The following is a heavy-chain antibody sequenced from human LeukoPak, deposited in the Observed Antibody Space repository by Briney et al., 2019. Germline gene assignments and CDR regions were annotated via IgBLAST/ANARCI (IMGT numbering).Heavy chain of an antibody. CDR1: GYTFTSYD. CDR2: MNPNSGNT. D-gene: IGHD5-24*01. J-gene: IGHJ6*02. Sequence: VASVKVSCKASGYTFTSYDINWVRQATGRGLEWMGWMNPNSGNTGYAQKFQGRVTMTRNTSISTAYMELSSLRSENTAVYYCVLEGYNYYYGMDVWGQGTTVTVSS. V-gene: IGHV1-8*01. CDR3: VLEGYNYYYGMDV.